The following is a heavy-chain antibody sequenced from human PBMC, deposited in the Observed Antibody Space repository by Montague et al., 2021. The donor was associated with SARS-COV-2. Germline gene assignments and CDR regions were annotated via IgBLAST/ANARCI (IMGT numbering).Heavy chain of an antibody. V-gene: IGHV3-48*03. CDR3: ARVKPSIAARNYFDY. D-gene: IGHD6-6*01. CDR1: GFTFSSYE. J-gene: IGHJ4*02. CDR2: ISSSGSTI. Sequence: LSLSWSASGFTFSSYEMNWVRQAPGKGLEWVSYISSSGSTIYYADSVKGRFTISRDNAKNSLYLQMNSLRAEDTAVYYCARVKPSIAARNYFDYWGQGTLVTVSS.